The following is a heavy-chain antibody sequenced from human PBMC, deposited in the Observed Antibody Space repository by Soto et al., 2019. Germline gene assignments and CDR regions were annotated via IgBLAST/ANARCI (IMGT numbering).Heavy chain of an antibody. CDR3: ARDHGYYDSSGSLGY. CDR1: GFTFSSYA. J-gene: IGHJ4*02. Sequence: GGSLRLSCAASGFTFSSYAMSWVRQAPGKGLEWVSAISGSGGSTYYADSVKGRFTISRDNSKNTLYLQMNSLRAEDTAVYYCARDHGYYDSSGSLGYWGQGPLVTVSS. D-gene: IGHD3-22*01. V-gene: IGHV3-23*01. CDR2: ISGSGGST.